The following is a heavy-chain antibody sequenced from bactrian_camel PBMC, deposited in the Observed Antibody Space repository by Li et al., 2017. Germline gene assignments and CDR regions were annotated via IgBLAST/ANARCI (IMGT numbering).Heavy chain of an antibody. CDR2: VNSGGAT. D-gene: IGHD1*01. Sequence: VQLVESGGGLVQPGGSLRLSCVIDGFTLSGFDLTWVRQAPGKGLEWVSSVNSGGATYYADSVKGRFIISHDAAKNSIDLQMNSLKPDDTAVYYCAATGQMLSVAGCRTQGTQVTVS. V-gene: IGHV3S40*01. CDR1: GFTLSGFD. J-gene: IGHJ4*01.